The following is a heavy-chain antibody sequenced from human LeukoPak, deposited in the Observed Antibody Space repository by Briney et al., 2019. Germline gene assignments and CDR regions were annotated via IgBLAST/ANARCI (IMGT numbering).Heavy chain of an antibody. Sequence: GGSLRLSCAASGFTFSSYSMNWVRQAPGKGLEWVSYIRSSSSTIYYADSVKGRFTISRDNAKNSLYLQMNSLRAEDTAVYYCATGIHIQLWPAFDYWGQGTLVTVSS. CDR3: ATGIHIQLWPAFDY. CDR1: GFTFSSYS. V-gene: IGHV3-48*01. D-gene: IGHD5-18*01. CDR2: IRSSSSTI. J-gene: IGHJ4*02.